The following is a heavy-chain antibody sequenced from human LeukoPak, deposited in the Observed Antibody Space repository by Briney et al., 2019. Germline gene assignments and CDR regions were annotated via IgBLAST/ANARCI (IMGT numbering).Heavy chain of an antibody. J-gene: IGHJ5*02. CDR3: ARNGYCSGDICYGFPQLDP. V-gene: IGHV1-2*02. Sequence: ASVKVSCKASGGTFSSYAISWVRQAPGQGLEWMGWINPNSGGTNYAQKFQGRVTMTRDISINTAYMEVIRLTSDDTAVYYCARNGYCSGDICYGFPQLDPWGQGTLVIVSS. D-gene: IGHD2-15*01. CDR1: GGTFSSYA. CDR2: INPNSGGT.